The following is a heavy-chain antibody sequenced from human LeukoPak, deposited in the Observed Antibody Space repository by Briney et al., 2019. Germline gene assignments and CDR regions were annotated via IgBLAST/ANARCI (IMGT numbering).Heavy chain of an antibody. CDR1: GFTFSSYW. Sequence: GGSLRLSCAASGFTFSSYWMHWVRQAPGKGLVWVSRINSDGSSTSYADSVKGRFTISRDNAKNTLYLQMNRLRAEDTAVYYCATLWTYYYDSSGYLDFDYWGQGTLVTVSS. CDR3: ATLWTYYYDSSGYLDFDY. CDR2: INSDGSST. D-gene: IGHD3-22*01. J-gene: IGHJ4*02. V-gene: IGHV3-74*01.